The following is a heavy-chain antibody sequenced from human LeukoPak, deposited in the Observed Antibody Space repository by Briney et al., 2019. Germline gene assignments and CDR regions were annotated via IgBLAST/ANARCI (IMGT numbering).Heavy chain of an antibody. Sequence: ASVKVSCKASGYTFTSYGMNWVRQAPGQGLEWMGWINTNTGNPTCAQGFTGRFVFSLDTSVSTAYLQISSLKAEDTAVYYCARIPGSGWYQIFDYWGQGTLVTVSS. CDR3: ARIPGSGWYQIFDY. CDR1: GYTFTSYG. D-gene: IGHD6-19*01. CDR2: INTNTGNP. V-gene: IGHV7-4-1*02. J-gene: IGHJ4*02.